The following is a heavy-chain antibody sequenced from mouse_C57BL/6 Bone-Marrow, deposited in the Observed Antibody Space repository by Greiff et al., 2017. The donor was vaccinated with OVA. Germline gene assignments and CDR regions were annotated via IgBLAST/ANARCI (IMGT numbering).Heavy chain of an antibody. Sequence: VQLQQSGPELVKPGASVKMSCKASGYTFTGYYMHWVKQKPGKGLEWIGEIYPGSGNTYYNEKFKGKATLTADTSSSTAYMQLSSLTSEDSAVYFCARGGYYYGSSLFAYWGQGTLVTVSA. D-gene: IGHD1-1*01. CDR2: YPGSGNTY. V-gene: IGHV1-83*01. CDR3: RGGYYYGSSLFAY. CDR1: YTFTGYYM. J-gene: IGHJ3*01.